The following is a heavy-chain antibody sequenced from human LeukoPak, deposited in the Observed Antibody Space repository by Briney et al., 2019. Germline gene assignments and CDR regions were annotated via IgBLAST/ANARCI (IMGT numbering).Heavy chain of an antibody. D-gene: IGHD6-13*01. CDR1: GFTFSSYA. CDR2: ISGSGGST. J-gene: IGHJ4*02. Sequence: GGSLRLSCAASGFTFSSYAMSWVRQAPGKGREWVAAISGSGGSTYYADSVKGRFTISRANSKNTLYLQMNSLRAEATAVYYCAKSREDGYSSSWYFDYWGQGTLVTVSS. V-gene: IGHV3-23*01. CDR3: AKSREDGYSSSWYFDY.